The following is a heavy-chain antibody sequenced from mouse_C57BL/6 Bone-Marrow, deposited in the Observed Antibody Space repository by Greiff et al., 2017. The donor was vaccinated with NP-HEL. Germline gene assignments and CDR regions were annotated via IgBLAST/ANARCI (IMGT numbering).Heavy chain of an antibody. CDR3: ERDAPGDYAMDY. Sequence: EVQVVESGGGLVQSGRSLRLSCATSGFTFSDFYMEWVRQAPGKGLEWIAASRNKANDYTTEYSSSVKGRFIVSRDTSQSILYLQMNALRAEDTAIYYGERDAPGDYAMDYWGQGTSVTVSS. CDR1: GFTFSDFY. V-gene: IGHV7-1*01. J-gene: IGHJ4*01. CDR2: SRNKANDYTT.